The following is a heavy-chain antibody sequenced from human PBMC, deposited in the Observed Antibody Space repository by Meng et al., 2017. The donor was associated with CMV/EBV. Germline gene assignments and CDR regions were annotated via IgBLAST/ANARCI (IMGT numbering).Heavy chain of an antibody. J-gene: IGHJ4*02. D-gene: IGHD6-19*01. CDR3: ARGIAVAGTRFDY. V-gene: IGHV6-1*01. CDR2: KKYRSKWYK. CDR1: DGVSSNSAA. Sequence: DGVSSNSAAWNWVRQSAARGREWWGRKKYRSKWYKDYAESVKSRITINPDTYKNQFYLQLNSVTPEDTAGYYCARGIAVAGTRFDYWGQGTLVTVSS.